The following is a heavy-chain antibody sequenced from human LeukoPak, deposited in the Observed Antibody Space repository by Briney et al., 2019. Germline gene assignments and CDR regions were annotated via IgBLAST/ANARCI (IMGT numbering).Heavy chain of an antibody. CDR2: IFYSGRA. D-gene: IGHD5-12*01. J-gene: IGHJ4*02. V-gene: IGHV4-38-2*02. CDR3: ARERGGRTGYASGDFDF. CDR1: SYSISSGYY. Sequence: PSETLSLTCAVSSYSISSGYYWDWIRQPPGKGLEWIGTIFYSGRAYYNPSLKSRVTMSVDMSKNHFSLKLTSVTAADTAVYFCARERGGRTGYASGDFDFWGQGTLVTVSS.